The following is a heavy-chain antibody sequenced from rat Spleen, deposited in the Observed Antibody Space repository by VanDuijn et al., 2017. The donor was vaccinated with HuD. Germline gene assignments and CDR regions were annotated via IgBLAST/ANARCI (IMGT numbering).Heavy chain of an antibody. CDR1: GFIFSRSA. J-gene: IGHJ2*01. CDR3: ARHRMMVLITPFDY. D-gene: IGHD1-12*02. Sequence: EVQLVESGGGLVQPGRSLKLSCAASGFIFSRSAMAWVRQAPTKGLEWVATISSEGRSSYYRDSVKGRFTISRDNAKSTLYLQMNSLRSEDTATYYCARHRMMVLITPFDYWGQGVMVTVSS. CDR2: ISSEGRSS. V-gene: IGHV5-29*01.